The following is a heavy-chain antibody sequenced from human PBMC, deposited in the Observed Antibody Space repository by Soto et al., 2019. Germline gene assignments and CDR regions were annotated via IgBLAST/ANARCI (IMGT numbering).Heavy chain of an antibody. Sequence: SQTLSLTCAICGDSVSNNGATWNWIRQSPSRGLEWLGRAYYRSRWQYDYATSVRSRITINPDTSKNQFSLQLSSVTPEDTAVYYCARDPPDFNSGFDSWGQRSLVTVSS. CDR1: GDSVSNNGAT. CDR2: AYYRSRWQY. D-gene: IGHD1-26*01. J-gene: IGHJ4*02. V-gene: IGHV6-1*01. CDR3: ARDPPDFNSGFDS.